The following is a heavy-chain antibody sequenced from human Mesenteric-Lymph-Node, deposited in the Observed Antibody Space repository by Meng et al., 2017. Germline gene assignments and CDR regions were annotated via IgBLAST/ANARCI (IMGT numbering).Heavy chain of an antibody. D-gene: IGHD5-12*01. V-gene: IGHV4-59*01. J-gene: IGHJ4*02. CDR3: ARVICLGDRGCRYGGYENFDY. CDR1: GGSISSYY. Sequence: GSLRLSCTVSGGSISSYYWTWIRQPPGKGLEWIGYIYYSGGTNYNPSLKSRVTISVDTSKNQFSLKLSSVTAADTAVYYCARVICLGDRGCRYGGYENFDYWGQGTLVTVSS. CDR2: IYYSGGT.